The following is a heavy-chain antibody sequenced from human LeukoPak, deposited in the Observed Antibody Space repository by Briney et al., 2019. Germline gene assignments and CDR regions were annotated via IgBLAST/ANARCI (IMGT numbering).Heavy chain of an antibody. CDR2: INPNSGGT. J-gene: IGHJ6*02. CDR1: GYTFTGYY. D-gene: IGHD6-19*01. Sequence: ASVKVSCKASGYTFTGYYMHWARQAPGQGLEWMGWINPNSGGTNYAQKFQGRVTMTRDTSISTAYMELSRLRSDDTAVYYCARAVSSGWHGYYYYYYGMDVWGQGTTVTVSS. V-gene: IGHV1-2*02. CDR3: ARAVSSGWHGYYYYYYGMDV.